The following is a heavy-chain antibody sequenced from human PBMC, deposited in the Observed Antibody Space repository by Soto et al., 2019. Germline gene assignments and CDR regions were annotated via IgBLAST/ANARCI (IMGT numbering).Heavy chain of an antibody. J-gene: IGHJ5*02. D-gene: IGHD3-16*01. CDR3: ARGLLGGAAT. V-gene: IGHV4-34*01. CDR1: GGSLSGYY. CDR2: LNRSGRT. Sequence: QVQLQQWGAGLLKPSETLSLTCAVYGGSLSGYYWSWIRQPPGKGLEWIGELNRSGRTNYIPSLKSRVIISVDTSQNPFSLKLSSVTVADTAVYYCARGLLGGAATWGQGTLVTVSS.